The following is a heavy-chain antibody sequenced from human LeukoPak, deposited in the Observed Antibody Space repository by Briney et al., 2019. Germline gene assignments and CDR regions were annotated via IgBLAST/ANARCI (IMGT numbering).Heavy chain of an antibody. CDR1: GGSISSYY. CDR2: IYYSGTT. J-gene: IGHJ4*02. D-gene: IGHD6-13*01. CDR3: ARGVYIAAAQYGY. V-gene: IGHV4-59*01. Sequence: SETLSLTCTVSGGSISSYYWSWIRQPPGKGLEWIGYIYYSGTTNYNPSLKSRVTKSVDTSKNQFSLKLSSVTAADTAVYYCARGVYIAAAQYGYWGQGTLVTVSS.